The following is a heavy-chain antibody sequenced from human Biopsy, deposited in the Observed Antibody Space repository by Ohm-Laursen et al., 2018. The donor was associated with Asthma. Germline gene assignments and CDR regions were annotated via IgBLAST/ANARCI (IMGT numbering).Heavy chain of an antibody. CDR2: IWYDGSNK. CDR1: GFTFSSYG. J-gene: IGHJ4*02. D-gene: IGHD6-19*01. CDR3: ARDREYSSGWYQPLFDY. V-gene: IGHV3-33*01. Sequence: RSLRLSCAASGFTFSSYGMHWVRQAPGKGLEWVAVIWYDGSNKYYADSVKGRFTISRDNSKSTLYLQMNSLRAEDTAVYYCARDREYSSGWYQPLFDYWGQGTLVTVSS.